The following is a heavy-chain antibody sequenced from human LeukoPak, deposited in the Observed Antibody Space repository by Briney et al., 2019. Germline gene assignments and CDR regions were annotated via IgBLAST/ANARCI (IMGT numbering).Heavy chain of an antibody. D-gene: IGHD4-17*01. CDR1: GSTFSSYT. CDR2: ISSTSTYI. V-gene: IGHV3-21*01. J-gene: IGHJ4*02. Sequence: PGGSLRLSCAASGSTFSSYTMNWVCQAPGQGLEWLSSISSTSTYIYYAASVKGRFTISRDNAKNSLYLQIHSLRAEDTAMYFCATDYGYYFDYWGQGTLVAVSS. CDR3: ATDYGYYFDY.